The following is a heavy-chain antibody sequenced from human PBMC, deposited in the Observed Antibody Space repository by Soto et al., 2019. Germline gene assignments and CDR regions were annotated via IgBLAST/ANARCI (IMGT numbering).Heavy chain of an antibody. CDR1: GGTFSSYT. CDR3: ARADGSGSYLLDY. J-gene: IGHJ4*02. D-gene: IGHD3-10*01. Sequence: GASVKVSCKASGGTFSSYTISWVRQAPGQGLEWMGRIIPILGIANYAQKFQGRVTITADKSTSTAYMELSSLRSEDTAVYYCARADGSGSYLLDYWGQGTLVTVSS. CDR2: IIPILGIA. V-gene: IGHV1-69*02.